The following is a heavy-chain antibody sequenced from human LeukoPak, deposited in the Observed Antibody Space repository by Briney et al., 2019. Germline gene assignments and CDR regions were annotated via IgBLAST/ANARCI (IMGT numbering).Heavy chain of an antibody. CDR3: ARDLQLAYCGGDCFSAN. V-gene: IGHV4-61*02. J-gene: IGHJ4*01. CDR1: GGSISSGGYY. CDR2: VYSSGST. D-gene: IGHD2-21*02. Sequence: PSETLSLTCTVSGGSISSGGYYWSWIRQPAGKRLEWIGRVYSSGSTHYNPSLQSRVTMSLDTSKNQFSLKVNSVTATDTAMYYCARDLQLAYCGGDCFSANWGQGTLVTVSS.